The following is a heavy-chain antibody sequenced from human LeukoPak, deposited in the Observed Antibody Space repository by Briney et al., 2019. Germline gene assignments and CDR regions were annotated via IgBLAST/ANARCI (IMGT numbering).Heavy chain of an antibody. CDR2: INPNSGGT. J-gene: IGHJ4*02. V-gene: IGHV1-2*04. CDR1: GYTFTGYY. D-gene: IGHD3-10*01. CDR3: ARGHYYGSGSYFDY. Sequence: ASVKVSCKASGYTFTGYYMHWVRQAPGQGLEWMGWINPNSGGTNYAQKFQGWVTMTRDTSISTAYMELSRLRSDDTAVYYCARGHYYGSGSYFDYWGQGTLVTVSS.